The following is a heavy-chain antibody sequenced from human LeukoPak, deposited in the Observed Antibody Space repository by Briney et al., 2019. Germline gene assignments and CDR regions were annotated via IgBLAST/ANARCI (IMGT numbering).Heavy chain of an antibody. J-gene: IGHJ4*02. Sequence: GGSLRLSCAASGFTFSNYNMIWVRQAPGKGLEWVSYISGSSTNIYYTDSVKGRFTVSRDNAKNSLYLQMNSLRAEDTAVYYCARDDTAVAGTELDYWGQGTLVTVSP. V-gene: IGHV3-21*01. CDR1: GFTFSNYN. D-gene: IGHD6-19*01. CDR3: ARDDTAVAGTELDY. CDR2: ISGSSTNI.